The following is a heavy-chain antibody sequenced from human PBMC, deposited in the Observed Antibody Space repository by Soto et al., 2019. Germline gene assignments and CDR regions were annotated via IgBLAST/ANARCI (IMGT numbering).Heavy chain of an antibody. CDR1: VFIFSDHY. V-gene: IGHV3-72*01. Sequence: PGGSLRRSCAASVFIFSDHYMDWVRQAAGKGLEWVGRIRKKANSYTTEYAASVEGRFSISRDDSKNSLDVQMNSLKIEDTAVYYCARVQNAPGYNYFAIDVWGQGTTGTVS. J-gene: IGHJ6*02. CDR3: ARVQNAPGYNYFAIDV. CDR2: IRKKANSYTT.